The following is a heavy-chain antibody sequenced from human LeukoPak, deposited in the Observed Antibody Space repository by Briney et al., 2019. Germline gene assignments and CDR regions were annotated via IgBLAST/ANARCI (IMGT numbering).Heavy chain of an antibody. V-gene: IGHV3-23*01. CDR1: GFTFSSYA. CDR3: AKGPSIYYYYYMDV. Sequence: GGSLRLSCAASGFTFSSYAMSWVRQAPGKGLEWVSAISGSGGSTYYADSVKGRFTISRDNSKNTLYLQMNSLRAEDTAVYYCAKGPSIYYYYYMDVWGKGTTVTVSS. J-gene: IGHJ6*03. CDR2: ISGSGGST.